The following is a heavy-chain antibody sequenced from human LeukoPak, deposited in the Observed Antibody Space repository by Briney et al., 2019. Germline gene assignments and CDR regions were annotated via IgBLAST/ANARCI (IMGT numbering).Heavy chain of an antibody. J-gene: IGHJ6*03. D-gene: IGHD1-26*01. Sequence: SETLSLTCTVSGGSISSSSYYWGWIRQPPGKGLEWIGSIYHSGSTYYNPSLKSRVTISVDTSKNQFSLKLSSVTAADTAVYYCARVRSGLDYYYYMDVWGKGTTVTVSS. V-gene: IGHV4-39*07. CDR1: GGSISSSSYY. CDR2: IYHSGST. CDR3: ARVRSGLDYYYYMDV.